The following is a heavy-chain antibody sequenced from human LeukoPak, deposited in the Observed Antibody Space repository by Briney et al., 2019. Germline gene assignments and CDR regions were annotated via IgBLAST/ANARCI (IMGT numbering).Heavy chain of an antibody. CDR2: IKEDGSAK. D-gene: IGHD2-2*01. J-gene: IGHJ6*02. CDR1: GFTFSSYW. Sequence: GGSLRLSCAASGFTFSSYWMTWVRQAPGKGLEWVANIKEDGSAKYYVDSVKGRFTISRDNAKNSLYLQMNSLRAEDTAVYYCAKVYCSSTSCPYYYYYGMDVWGQGTTVTVSS. V-gene: IGHV3-7*03. CDR3: AKVYCSSTSCPYYYYYGMDV.